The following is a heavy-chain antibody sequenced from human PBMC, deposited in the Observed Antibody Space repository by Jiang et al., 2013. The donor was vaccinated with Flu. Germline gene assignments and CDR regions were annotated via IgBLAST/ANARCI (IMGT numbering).Heavy chain of an antibody. V-gene: IGHV1-3*04. D-gene: IGHD3-3*01. J-gene: IGHJ4*02. CDR3: ARGERDLTIFGVRIPGPFDY. CDR2: INTGVGNT. Sequence: LEWMGWINTGVGNTKYSQKFQGRVTITRDTSASTVYMELSSLRSEDTAVYYCARGERDLTIFGVRIPGPFDYWGQGTLVTVSS.